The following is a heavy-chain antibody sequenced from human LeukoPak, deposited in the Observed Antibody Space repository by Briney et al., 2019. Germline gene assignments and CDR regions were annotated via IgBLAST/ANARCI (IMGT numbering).Heavy chain of an antibody. D-gene: IGHD3-10*01. V-gene: IGHV3-23*01. CDR2: IIGGGDNT. CDR1: GFTLSSFA. CDR3: AKPSYLSGSYRAFAY. J-gene: IGHJ4*02. Sequence: PGGSLRLSCAASGFTLSSFAMSWVPPAPGKGREGGSTIIGGGDNTYHAESKPGPFTISRDNSKNTLYQQLNRLRAGDTAVYYCAKPSYLSGSYRAFAYWGQGTLATVSS.